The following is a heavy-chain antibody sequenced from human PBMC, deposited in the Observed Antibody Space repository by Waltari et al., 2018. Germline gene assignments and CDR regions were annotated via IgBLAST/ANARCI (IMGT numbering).Heavy chain of an antibody. J-gene: IGHJ4*02. CDR2: ISFSGTT. D-gene: IGHD2-21*02. CDR1: GGPISSSGNY. V-gene: IGHV4-31*03. Sequence: QVQLQESGPGLVKPSQTLSLTCTVSGGPISSSGNYWTWIRHHPGRGLEWIGYISFSGTTYYSPSLRSRLTISIDTSKNQFSLNLRSLTAADTAVYFCAKETAFTLDSWGQGTLVTVSS. CDR3: AKETAFTLDS.